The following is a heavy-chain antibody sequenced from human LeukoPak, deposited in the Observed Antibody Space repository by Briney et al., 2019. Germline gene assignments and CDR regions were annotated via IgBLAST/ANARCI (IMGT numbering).Heavy chain of an antibody. J-gene: IGHJ4*02. CDR3: ARDDGSSGSWYFDY. D-gene: IGHD3-22*01. CDR2: ISSSGSTI. Sequence: PGGSLRLSCAASGFTFSSYEMNWVRQAPGKGLEWASYISSSGSTIYYADSVKGRFTISRDNAKNSLYLQMNSLRAEDTAVYYCARDDGSSGSWYFDYWGQGTLVTVSS. V-gene: IGHV3-48*03. CDR1: GFTFSSYE.